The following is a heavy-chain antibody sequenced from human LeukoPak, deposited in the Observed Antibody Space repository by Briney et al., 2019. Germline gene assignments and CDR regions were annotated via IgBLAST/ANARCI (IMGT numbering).Heavy chain of an antibody. CDR1: GFTFSSYS. V-gene: IGHV3-21*01. J-gene: IGHJ6*03. CDR3: AKDPAAGDYYYYYMDV. Sequence: GGSLRLSCAASGFTFSSYSMNWVRQAPGKGLEWVSSISSSSRSKYYADSVKGRFTISRDNSKNTLYLQMNSLRAEDTAVYYCAKDPAAGDYYYYYMDVWGKGTTVTISS. D-gene: IGHD6-13*01. CDR2: ISSSSRSK.